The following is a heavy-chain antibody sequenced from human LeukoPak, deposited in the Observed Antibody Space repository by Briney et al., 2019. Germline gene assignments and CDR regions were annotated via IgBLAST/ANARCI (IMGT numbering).Heavy chain of an antibody. D-gene: IGHD6-19*01. CDR1: GFTFSSYV. V-gene: IGHV3-23*01. CDR3: ARMTSSGWYAAGYYFDY. J-gene: IGHJ4*01. Sequence: GGSLRLSCAASGFTFSSYVMSWVRQAPGKGLEWVSAISNSGDNTYYADSVKGRFTISRDNSKNTLYLQMNSLRAEDTAVYYCARMTSSGWYAAGYYFDYWGQGTLVTVSS. CDR2: ISNSGDNT.